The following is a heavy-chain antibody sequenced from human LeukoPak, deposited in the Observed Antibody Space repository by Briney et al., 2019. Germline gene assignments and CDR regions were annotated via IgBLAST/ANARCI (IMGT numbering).Heavy chain of an antibody. CDR3: ARDRYDFWSGYYATYGMDV. V-gene: IGHV3-48*02. J-gene: IGHJ6*02. CDR2: ISSSSSTI. Sequence: GGSLRLSCAASGFTFSSYSMNWVCQAPGEGLEWVSYISSSSSTIYYADSVKGRFTISRDNAKNSLYLQMNSLRDEDTAVYYCARDRYDFWSGYYATYGMDVWGQGTTVTVSS. CDR1: GFTFSSYS. D-gene: IGHD3-3*01.